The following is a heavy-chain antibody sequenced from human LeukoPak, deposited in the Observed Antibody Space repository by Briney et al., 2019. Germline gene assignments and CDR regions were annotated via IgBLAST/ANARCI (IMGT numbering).Heavy chain of an antibody. Sequence: GASVKVSRKASGYTFTSYDINWVRQATGQGLEWMGWMNPNSGNTGYAQKFQGRVTMTRNTSISTAYMELSSLRSEDTAVYYCARENIVAAAFDIWGQGTMVTVSS. CDR1: GYTFTSYD. J-gene: IGHJ3*02. CDR3: ARENIVAAAFDI. CDR2: MNPNSGNT. D-gene: IGHD2-15*01. V-gene: IGHV1-8*01.